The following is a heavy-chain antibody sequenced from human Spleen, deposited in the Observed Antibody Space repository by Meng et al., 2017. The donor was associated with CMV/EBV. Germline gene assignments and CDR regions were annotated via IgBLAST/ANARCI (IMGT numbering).Heavy chain of an antibody. V-gene: IGHV3-7*01. Sequence: SGFTFSNYWRSWVRQAPGKGLEWVANIKQDGTEKYYVGSVRGRFTISRDNAKNSLYLQMNSLRAEDTAVYYCARDRRYYYDSSGTLDYWGQGTLVTVSS. CDR3: ARDRRYYYDSSGTLDY. D-gene: IGHD3-22*01. CDR2: IKQDGTEK. J-gene: IGHJ4*02. CDR1: GFTFSNYW.